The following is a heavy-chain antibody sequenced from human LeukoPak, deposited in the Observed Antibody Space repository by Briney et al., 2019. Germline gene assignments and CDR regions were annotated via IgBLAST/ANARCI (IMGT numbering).Heavy chain of an antibody. V-gene: IGHV4-34*01. Sequence: SETLSLTCAVYGGSFSGYYWSWIRQPPGRGLEWIGEINHSGSTNYNPSLKSRVTISVDTSKNQFSLKLSSVTAADTAVYYCARDDGRPWGQGTLVTVSS. CDR1: GGSFSGYY. CDR3: ARDDGRP. J-gene: IGHJ5*02. CDR2: INHSGST. D-gene: IGHD1-26*01.